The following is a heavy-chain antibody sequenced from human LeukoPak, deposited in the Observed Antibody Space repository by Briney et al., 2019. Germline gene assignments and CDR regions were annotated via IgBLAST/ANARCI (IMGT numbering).Heavy chain of an antibody. Sequence: GGSLRLSCAASGFTFSDYYMSWIRQAPGKGLEWVSYISSSGSTIYYADSVKGRFTISRDNAKNSLYLQMNSLRAEDTAVYYCAREDYYDSSGYPLDYWGQGTLVTVSS. V-gene: IGHV3-11*01. CDR3: AREDYYDSSGYPLDY. CDR1: GFTFSDYY. J-gene: IGHJ4*02. D-gene: IGHD3-22*01. CDR2: ISSSGSTI.